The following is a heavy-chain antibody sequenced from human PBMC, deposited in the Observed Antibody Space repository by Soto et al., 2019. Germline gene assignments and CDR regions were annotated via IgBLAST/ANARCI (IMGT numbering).Heavy chain of an antibody. Sequence: GGSLRLSCAASGFNVNSDYMNWVRQTPGKGLEWVASIYSGETTYYADSVRGRFTISSDKSKNTLYFQLSSLRIEDTAVYYCTRDGSALGRLSFFEYWGQRVLVTVSS. CDR1: GFNVNSDY. CDR3: TRDGSALGRLSFFEY. J-gene: IGHJ4*02. D-gene: IGHD1-26*01. V-gene: IGHV3-53*01. CDR2: IYSGETT.